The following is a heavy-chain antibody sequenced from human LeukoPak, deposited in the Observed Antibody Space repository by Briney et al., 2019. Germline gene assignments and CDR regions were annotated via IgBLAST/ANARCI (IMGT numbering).Heavy chain of an antibody. Sequence: PGGSLRLSCAASGFTFSSYEMNWVRQAPGKGLEWVSYISSSGSTIYYADSVKGRFTISRDNAKNSLYLQMNSLRAEDTAVYYCARDQNDILTGYYAHGKEGFGIDYWGQGTLVTVSS. CDR2: ISSSGSTI. D-gene: IGHD3-9*01. V-gene: IGHV3-48*03. CDR1: GFTFSSYE. J-gene: IGHJ4*02. CDR3: ARDQNDILTGYYAHGKEGFGIDY.